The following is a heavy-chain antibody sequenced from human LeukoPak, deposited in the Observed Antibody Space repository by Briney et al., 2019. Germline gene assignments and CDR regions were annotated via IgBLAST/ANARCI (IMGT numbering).Heavy chain of an antibody. CDR1: GITLSNYG. CDR3: AKRGVVIRVILVGFHKESYYFDS. Sequence: GGSLRLSCAVSGITLSNYGMSWVRQAPGKGLEWVAGISDGGGRTKYADSVKGRFTISRDNSKNTLYLQMNSLRAEDTAVYFCAKRGVVIRVILVGFHKESYYFDSWGQGALVTVSS. CDR2: ISDGGGRT. J-gene: IGHJ4*02. V-gene: IGHV3-23*01. D-gene: IGHD3-22*01.